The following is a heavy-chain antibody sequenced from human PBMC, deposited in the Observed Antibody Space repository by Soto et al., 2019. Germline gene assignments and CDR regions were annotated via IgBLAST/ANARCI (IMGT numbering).Heavy chain of an antibody. D-gene: IGHD3-10*01. CDR1: GGTFSSYA. Sequence: QVQLVQSGAEVKKPGSSVKVSCTASGGTFSSYAISWVRQAPGHGLEWMGGIIPIFGTANYAQKFQGRVTITADESTSTAYMELSSLRSEDTAVYYCARGSGYYYGSGSYYGEFDYWGQGTLVTVSS. CDR2: IIPIFGTA. CDR3: ARGSGYYYGSGSYYGEFDY. V-gene: IGHV1-69*01. J-gene: IGHJ4*02.